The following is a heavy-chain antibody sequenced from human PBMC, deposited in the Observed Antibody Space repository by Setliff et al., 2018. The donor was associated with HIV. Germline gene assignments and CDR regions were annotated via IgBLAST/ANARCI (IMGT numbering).Heavy chain of an antibody. V-gene: IGHV1-2*02. CDR2: INPNSGGT. CDR1: GYTFTGYY. J-gene: IGHJ4*02. D-gene: IGHD3-10*01. CDR3: ARSYGPIPFDY. Sequence: EASVKVSCKASGYTFTGYYMHWVRQAPGQGLEWMGWINPNSGGTNYAQKFQGRVTMTRDTSISTAYMGLSRLRSDDTAVYYCARSYGPIPFDYWGQGTLVTVSS.